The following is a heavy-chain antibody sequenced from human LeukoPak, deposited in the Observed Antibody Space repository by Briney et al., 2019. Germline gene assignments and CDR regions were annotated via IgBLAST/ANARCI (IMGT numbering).Heavy chain of an antibody. J-gene: IGHJ4*02. CDR3: ARGYSSGPLGY. CDR1: GFTFSSYP. CDR2: SSGSGGST. Sequence: GGSLRLSCAASGFTFSSYPMSWVRQAPGKGLEWVSASSGSGGSTYYADSVKGRFTISRDNSKNTLYLQMNSLRAEDTAVYYCARGYSSGPLGYWGQGTLVTVSS. D-gene: IGHD6-19*01. V-gene: IGHV3-23*01.